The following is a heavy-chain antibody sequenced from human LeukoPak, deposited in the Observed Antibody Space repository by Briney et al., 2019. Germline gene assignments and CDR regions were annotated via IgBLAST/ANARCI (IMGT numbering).Heavy chain of an antibody. V-gene: IGHV4-34*01. Sequence: PSETLSLTCAVYGGSFSGYYWSWIRQPPGKGLEWIGEINHSGSTNYNPSLKSRVTISVDTSKNQFSLKLSSVTAADTDVYYCARGTVGYFDLWGRGTLVTVSS. CDR1: GGSFSGYY. J-gene: IGHJ2*01. CDR2: INHSGST. D-gene: IGHD1-26*01. CDR3: ARGTVGYFDL.